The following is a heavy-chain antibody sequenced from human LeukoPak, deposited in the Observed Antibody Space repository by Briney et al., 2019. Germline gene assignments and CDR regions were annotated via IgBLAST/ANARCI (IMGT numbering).Heavy chain of an antibody. J-gene: IGHJ4*02. Sequence: GGSLKLSCAASGFTFRGSAIHWVRQPSGKGLEWVGRIRSKANNYATAYAASVKGRFTISRDDSKNTAYLQMNSLKTEDTAVYYCTRRGRGFGELLMDWGQGTLVTVSS. CDR2: IRSKANNYAT. D-gene: IGHD3-10*01. CDR1: GFTFRGSA. V-gene: IGHV3-73*01. CDR3: TRRGRGFGELLMD.